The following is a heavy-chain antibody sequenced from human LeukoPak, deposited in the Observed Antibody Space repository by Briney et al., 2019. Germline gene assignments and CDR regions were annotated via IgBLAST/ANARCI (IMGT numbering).Heavy chain of an antibody. CDR3: ARVGTGYSGYDPSYYFDY. CDR1: GGTFSSYA. CDR2: ISAYNGNT. J-gene: IGHJ4*02. Sequence: ASVKVSCKASGGTFSSYAISWVRQAPGQGLEWMGWISAYNGNTNYAQKLQGRVTMTTDTSTSTAYMELRSLRSDDTAVYYCARVGTGYSGYDPSYYFDYWGQGTLVTVSS. D-gene: IGHD5-12*01. V-gene: IGHV1-18*01.